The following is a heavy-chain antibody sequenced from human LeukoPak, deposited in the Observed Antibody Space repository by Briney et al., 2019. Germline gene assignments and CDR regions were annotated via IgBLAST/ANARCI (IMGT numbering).Heavy chain of an antibody. D-gene: IGHD5-24*01. V-gene: IGHV4-34*01. CDR3: ARGRDRSKAGDH. Sequence: SETLSLTCDVYGGSCDDYYCSWIRQPPGKGLEWIGEIHPSEGFYYNSSLMSRVTISIDTSKSHVSLRLASVTAADTAFYYCARGRDRSKAGDHWGQGSLVTVSS. J-gene: IGHJ4*02. CDR1: GGSCDDYY. CDR2: IHPSEGF.